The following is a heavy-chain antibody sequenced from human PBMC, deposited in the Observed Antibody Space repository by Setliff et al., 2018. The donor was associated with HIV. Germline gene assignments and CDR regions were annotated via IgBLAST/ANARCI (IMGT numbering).Heavy chain of an antibody. CDR1: GGSISSDTYH. V-gene: IGHV4-61*10. J-gene: IGHJ6*02. CDR2: TYSSGST. CDR3: AGGDGYRANDAYYDTGMDV. Sequence: SETLSLTCTVSGGSISSDTYHYSWIRQPAGKGLEWIGQTYSSGSTKCNPSLKSRVTISVDTSKNQFSLKLSSVTAADTAVYYCAGGDGYRANDAYYDTGMDVWGQGITVTVSS. D-gene: IGHD5-12*01.